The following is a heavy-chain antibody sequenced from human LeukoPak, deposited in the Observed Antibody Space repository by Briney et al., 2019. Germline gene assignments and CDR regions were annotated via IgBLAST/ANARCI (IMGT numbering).Heavy chain of an antibody. Sequence: GASVKVSCKASGYTFTSYAMHWVRQAPGQRLEWMGWINAGNGNTKYSQKFQGRVTITRDTSASTAYMELSSLRSEDTAVYYCARDLLAYCGGDCYRGDAFDIWGQGTMVTVSS. CDR3: ARDLLAYCGGDCYRGDAFDI. V-gene: IGHV1-3*01. CDR2: INAGNGNT. J-gene: IGHJ3*02. D-gene: IGHD2-21*02. CDR1: GYTFTSYA.